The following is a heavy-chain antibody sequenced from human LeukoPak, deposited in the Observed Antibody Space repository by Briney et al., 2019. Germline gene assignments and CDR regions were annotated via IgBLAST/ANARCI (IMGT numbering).Heavy chain of an antibody. J-gene: IGHJ6*03. CDR1: GYTFTSYA. CDR2: INAGNGNT. V-gene: IGHV1-3*01. Sequence: ASVKVSCKASGYTFTSYAMHWVRQAPGQRLEWMGWINAGNGNTKYSQKFQGRVTITRDTSASTAYMELSSLRSEDTAVYYCARSYYDFWSGYRWVGGYHYYYMDVWGKGTTVTVSS. CDR3: ARSYYDFWSGYRWVGGYHYYYMDV. D-gene: IGHD3-3*01.